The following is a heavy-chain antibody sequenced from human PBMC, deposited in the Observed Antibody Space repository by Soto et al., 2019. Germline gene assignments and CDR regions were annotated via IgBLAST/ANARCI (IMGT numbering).Heavy chain of an antibody. J-gene: IGHJ5*02. CDR2: IYYSGST. D-gene: IGHD2-21*02. CDR1: GGSISSSSYY. Sequence: SETLSLTCTVSGGSISSSSYYWGWIRQPPGKGLEWIGSIYYSGSTYYNPSLKSRVTISVDTSKNQFSLKLSSSTAADTAVYYCARHPSDFWFDPWGQGTLVTVSS. CDR3: ARHPSDFWFDP. V-gene: IGHV4-39*01.